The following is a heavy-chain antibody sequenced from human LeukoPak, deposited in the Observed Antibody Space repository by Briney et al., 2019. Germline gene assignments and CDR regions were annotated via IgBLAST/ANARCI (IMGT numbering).Heavy chain of an antibody. V-gene: IGHV3-23*01. Sequence: GGSLRLSCAASGFTFSSYAMSWVRQAPGKGLEWVSAISGSGGSTYYADSVKGRFTISRDSSKNTLYLQMNSLRAEDTAVYYCAKDCRRYYYDSSGCFDYWGQGTLVTVSS. J-gene: IGHJ4*02. D-gene: IGHD3-22*01. CDR2: ISGSGGST. CDR3: AKDCRRYYYDSSGCFDY. CDR1: GFTFSSYA.